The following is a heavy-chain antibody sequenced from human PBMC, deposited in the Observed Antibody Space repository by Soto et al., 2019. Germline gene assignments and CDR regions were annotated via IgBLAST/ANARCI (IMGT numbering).Heavy chain of an antibody. Sequence: SVKVSCKASGGTFSSYAISWVRQAPGQGLEWMGGIIPIFGTANYAQKFQGRVTITADESTSTAYMELSSLRSEDTAVYYCAREAREDYYYYYGMDVWGQGTTVTVS. CDR2: IIPIFGTA. J-gene: IGHJ6*02. CDR1: GGTFSSYA. CDR3: AREAREDYYYYYGMDV. D-gene: IGHD1-26*01. V-gene: IGHV1-69*13.